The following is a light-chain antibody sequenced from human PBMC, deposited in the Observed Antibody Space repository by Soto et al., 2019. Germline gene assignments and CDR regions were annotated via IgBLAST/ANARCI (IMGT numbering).Light chain of an antibody. CDR3: CSYAGSYTVV. V-gene: IGLV2-11*01. CDR1: SSDVGGYNY. Sequence: QSALTQPRSVSGSPGQSVTISCTGNSSDVGGYNYVSWYQQHPGKAPKLMIYDVNKRPSGVPDRFSGSKSGNTASLTISGLQAEDAADYYCCSYAGSYTVVFGGGTKLTVL. J-gene: IGLJ2*01. CDR2: DVN.